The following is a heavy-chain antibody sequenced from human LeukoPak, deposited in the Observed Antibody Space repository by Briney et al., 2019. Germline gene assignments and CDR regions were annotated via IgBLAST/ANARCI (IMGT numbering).Heavy chain of an antibody. V-gene: IGHV4-61*02. Sequence: SETLSLTCTVSGGSISSGSYYWSWIRQPAGKGLEWIGRIYTSGSTNYNPSLKSRVTISVDTSKNQLSLKLSSVTAADTAVYYCARVPTYEIAAARVGYAFDIWGQGTLVTVSS. CDR1: GGSISSGSYY. J-gene: IGHJ3*02. CDR2: IYTSGST. CDR3: ARVPTYEIAAARVGYAFDI. D-gene: IGHD6-13*01.